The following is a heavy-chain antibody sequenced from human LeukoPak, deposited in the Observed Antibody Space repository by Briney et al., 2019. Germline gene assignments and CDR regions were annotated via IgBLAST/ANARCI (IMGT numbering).Heavy chain of an antibody. Sequence: PGGSLRLSCAVSGFTFSTYAMSWVRQAPGKGLEWVSGISGSGANTYYADSVKGRFTISRDNSKNTLYLQMNSLRAEDTAVYYCARVGSIAAAGTPDYWGQGTLVTVSS. J-gene: IGHJ4*02. V-gene: IGHV3-23*01. CDR3: ARVGSIAAAGTPDY. CDR2: ISGSGANT. CDR1: GFTFSTYA. D-gene: IGHD6-13*01.